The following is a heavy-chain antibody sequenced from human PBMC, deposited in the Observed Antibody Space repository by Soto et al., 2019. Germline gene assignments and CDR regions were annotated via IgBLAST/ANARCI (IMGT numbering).Heavy chain of an antibody. CDR3: ARQGHGSGSHWFDS. Sequence: PSETLSLTCAVSDYSISYGYYWGWIRQPPGKGLEWIASIYYTGNTYYNPSLKSRLTISVDTSKNHFSLTLNSVTAEDTAVYYCARQGHGSGSHWFDSWGHGNL. D-gene: IGHD3-10*01. CDR2: IYYTGNT. V-gene: IGHV4-38-2*01. CDR1: DYSISYGYY. J-gene: IGHJ5*01.